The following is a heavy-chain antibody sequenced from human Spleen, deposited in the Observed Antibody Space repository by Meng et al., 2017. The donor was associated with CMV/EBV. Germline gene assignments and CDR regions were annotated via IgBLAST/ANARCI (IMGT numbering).Heavy chain of an antibody. CDR3: ASFYSSSSTDAFDI. CDR1: GYGFTSDW. D-gene: IGHD6-6*01. J-gene: IGHJ3*02. V-gene: IGHV5-51*01. Sequence: KVSCKGSGYGFTSDWIGWVRQMPGKGLEWMGIIYPGDSDTKYSPSFQGQVTISADKSISTAYLQWSSLKASDTAMYYCASFYSSSSTDAFDIWGQGTMVTVSS. CDR2: IYPGDSDT.